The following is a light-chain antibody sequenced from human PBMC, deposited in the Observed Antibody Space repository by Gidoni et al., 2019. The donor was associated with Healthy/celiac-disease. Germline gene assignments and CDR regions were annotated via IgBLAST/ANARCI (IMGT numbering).Light chain of an antibody. CDR1: QSSSSY. V-gene: IGKV1-39*01. J-gene: IGKJ5*01. Sequence: DIQMTQSPSSLAASVGDRVTITCRASQSSSSYLNWYQQKPGKAPKLLIYAASSVQSGVPARFSGSGSGTDFILTISRLQPEDFATYYCQQSYRTPITFGQGTRLELK. CDR3: QQSYRTPIT. CDR2: AAS.